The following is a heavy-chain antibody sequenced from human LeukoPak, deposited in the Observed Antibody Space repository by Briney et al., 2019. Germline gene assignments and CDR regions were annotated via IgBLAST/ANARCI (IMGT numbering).Heavy chain of an antibody. CDR2: IYYSGST. V-gene: IGHV4-39*01. Sequence: SSETLSLTCTVSGGSISSSRYYWGWIRQPPGKGLEWIGSIYYSGSTYYNPSLKRRVTISVDTSKNQFSLKLSSVTAADTAVYYCASSISSSLGYYYYMDVWGKGTTVTISS. J-gene: IGHJ6*03. CDR3: ASSISSSLGYYYYMDV. D-gene: IGHD6-6*01. CDR1: GGSISSSRYY.